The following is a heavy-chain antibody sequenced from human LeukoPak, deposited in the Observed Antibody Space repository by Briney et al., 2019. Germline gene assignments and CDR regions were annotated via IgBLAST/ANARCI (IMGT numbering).Heavy chain of an antibody. CDR1: GYTFTSYG. Sequence: ASVKVSCKASGYTFTSYGISWVRQAPGQGLEWMGWISAYNGNTNYAQKLQGRVTMTTDTSTSTAYMELRSLRSEDTAVYYCARARVVRGVITHLIDYWGQGTLVTVSS. D-gene: IGHD3-10*01. J-gene: IGHJ4*02. CDR3: ARARVVRGVITHLIDY. CDR2: ISAYNGNT. V-gene: IGHV1-18*01.